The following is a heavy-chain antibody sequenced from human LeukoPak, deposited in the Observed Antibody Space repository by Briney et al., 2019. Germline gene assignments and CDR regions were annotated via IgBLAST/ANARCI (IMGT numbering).Heavy chain of an antibody. D-gene: IGHD5-18*01. CDR2: INWNGGST. Sequence: GGSLRLSCAASGFTFDDYGMSWVRQAPGKGLEWVSGINWNGGSTGYADSVKGRLTISRDNAKNSLYLQMNSLRAEDTAVYYCASGRRGYSYGLNYYYMDVWGKGTTVTVSS. CDR3: ASGRRGYSYGLNYYYMDV. J-gene: IGHJ6*03. CDR1: GFTFDDYG. V-gene: IGHV3-20*04.